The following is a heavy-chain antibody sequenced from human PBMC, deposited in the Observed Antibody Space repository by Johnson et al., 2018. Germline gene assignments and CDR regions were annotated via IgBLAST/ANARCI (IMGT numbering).Heavy chain of an antibody. CDR1: GFTFSSYD. J-gene: IGHJ3*02. V-gene: IGHV3-13*01. D-gene: IGHD6-13*01. Sequence: VQLVESGGGLVQPGGSLRLSCAASGFTFSSYDMHWVRQATGKGLEWVSAIGTAGDSYYPGSVKGRFTISRENAKNSLYLQMNSRRAWDTAVYYCARGSSSWYVKGDALDIWGQGTMVTVSS. CDR2: IGTAGDS. CDR3: ARGSSSWYVKGDALDI.